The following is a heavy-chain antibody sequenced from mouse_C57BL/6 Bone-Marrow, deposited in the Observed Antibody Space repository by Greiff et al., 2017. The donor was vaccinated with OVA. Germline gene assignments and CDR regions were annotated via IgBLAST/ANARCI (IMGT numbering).Heavy chain of an antibody. CDR2: IYPRSGNT. CDR1: GYTFTSYG. CDR3: ATSRETGTSWFAY. D-gene: IGHD4-1*01. J-gene: IGHJ3*01. V-gene: IGHV1-81*01. Sequence: QVQLKQSGAELARPGASVKLSCKASGYTFTSYGISWVKQRTGQGLEWIGEIYPRSGNTYYNSKFKGKATLTADKSSSTAYMELRSLTSEDSAVYFCATSRETGTSWFAYGGQGTLVTVSA.